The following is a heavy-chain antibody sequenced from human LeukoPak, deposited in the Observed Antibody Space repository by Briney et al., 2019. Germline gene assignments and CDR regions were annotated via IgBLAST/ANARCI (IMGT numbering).Heavy chain of an antibody. V-gene: IGHV3-21*01. Sequence: GGSLRLSCAASGFTFSDSYMHWVRQAPGKGLEWVSSISSSSSYVYYADSVKGRFTISRDNAKNSLYLQMNSLRAEDTAVYYCASVPDAYDSSGYYSRYWGQGTLVTVSS. CDR1: GFTFSDSY. CDR3: ASVPDAYDSSGYYSRY. J-gene: IGHJ4*02. D-gene: IGHD3-22*01. CDR2: ISSSSSYV.